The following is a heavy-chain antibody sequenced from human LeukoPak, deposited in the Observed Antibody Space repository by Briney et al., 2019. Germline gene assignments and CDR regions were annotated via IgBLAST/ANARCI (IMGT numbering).Heavy chain of an antibody. CDR1: GGSISSYH. CDR2: IYTSGST. J-gene: IGHJ6*02. Sequence: SETLSLTCTVSGGSISSYHWSWIRQPAGKGLEWIGRIYTSGSTNYNPSLKSRVTMSVDTSKNQFSLKLSSVTAADTAVYYCASLTYYYGMDVWGQGTTVTVSS. CDR3: ASLTYYYGMDV. V-gene: IGHV4-4*07.